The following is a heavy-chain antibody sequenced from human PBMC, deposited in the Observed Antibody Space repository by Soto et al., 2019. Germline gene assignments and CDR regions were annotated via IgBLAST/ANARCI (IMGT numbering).Heavy chain of an antibody. CDR1: GFTFDDYA. Sequence: GGSLRLSCAASGFTFDDYAMHWVRQAPGKGLEWVSGVTWNSATIAYADSVKGRFTISRDNAGRSLNLEMSSLRAEDTAIYYCAKDSYSGYDSSGWFDPWGQGTLVTVSS. CDR3: AKDSYSGYDSSGWFDP. CDR2: VTWNSATI. J-gene: IGHJ5*02. D-gene: IGHD5-12*01. V-gene: IGHV3-9*01.